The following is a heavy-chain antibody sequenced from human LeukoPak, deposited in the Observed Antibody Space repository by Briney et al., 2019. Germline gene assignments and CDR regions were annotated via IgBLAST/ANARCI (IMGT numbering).Heavy chain of an antibody. Sequence: SETLSLTCAFPVGSHSSYSWSWIRQPPGKALLWIGYINYGGSTNYNPYLKSRVTISVDTSKNQFSLRLSSVTAADTAVYYCAGSGYSYGYNFDYWGQGTLVTVSA. CDR3: AGSGYSYGYNFDY. CDR1: VGSHSSYS. V-gene: IGHV4-59*01. D-gene: IGHD5-18*01. CDR2: INYGGST. J-gene: IGHJ4*02.